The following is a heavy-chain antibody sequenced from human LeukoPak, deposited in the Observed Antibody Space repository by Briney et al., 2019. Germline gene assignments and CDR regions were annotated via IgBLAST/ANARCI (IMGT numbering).Heavy chain of an antibody. V-gene: IGHV3-48*03. CDR3: VRETTEFNSGLVMVGFDY. CDR1: GFTFSDA. J-gene: IGHJ4*02. Sequence: GGSLRLSCAASGFTFSDAMNWVRQAPGKGLEWISYIDDDETTIRYADSVKGRFTISRDNARNSLYLQMNSPRAEDTALYYCVRETTEFNSGLVMVGFDYWGQGTRVTVSS. D-gene: IGHD6-19*01. CDR2: IDDDETTI.